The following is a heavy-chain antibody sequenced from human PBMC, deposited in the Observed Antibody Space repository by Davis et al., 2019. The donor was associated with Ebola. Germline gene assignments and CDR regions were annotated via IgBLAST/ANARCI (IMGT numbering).Heavy chain of an antibody. D-gene: IGHD2/OR15-2a*01. V-gene: IGHV3-23*01. J-gene: IGHJ6*02. CDR3: AKGGARYFYHYYGMDV. CDR1: GFTFSSYW. CDR2: ISGSGGST. Sequence: GESLKISCAASGFTFSSYWMHWVRQAPGKGLVWVSAISGSGGSTYYADSVKGRFTISRDNSKNTLYLQMNSLRADDTALYYCAKGGARYFYHYYGMDVWGQGTTVTVSS.